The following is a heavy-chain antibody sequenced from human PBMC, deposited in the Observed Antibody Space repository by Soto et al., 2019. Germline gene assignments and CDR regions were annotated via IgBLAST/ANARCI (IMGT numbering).Heavy chain of an antibody. CDR2: ISGSGGST. D-gene: IGHD4-4*01. V-gene: IGHV3-23*01. Sequence: EVQLLESGGGLVQPGGSLRLSCAASGFTFSSYAMSWVRQAPGKGLEWVSAISGSGGSTYYADSVKGRFTISRDNSKNPLSLQMNSLRAAETAVYYCEKDPPSTVTAGRYGMDVWGQGTTVTVSS. CDR3: EKDPPSTVTAGRYGMDV. CDR1: GFTFSSYA. J-gene: IGHJ6*02.